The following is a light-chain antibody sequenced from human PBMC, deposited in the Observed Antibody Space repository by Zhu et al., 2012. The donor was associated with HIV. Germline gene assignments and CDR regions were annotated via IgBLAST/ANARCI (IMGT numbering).Light chain of an antibody. V-gene: IGKV3D-15*01. J-gene: IGKJ4*01. CDR1: QSVGTN. Sequence: ETVMTQSPAILSVSPGERGSLSCRASQSVGTNLAWYQQKPGQAPRLLISRASDRATGIPARFSGSGSGTDFTLTISRLEPEDSAVYYCQSPTFTFGGGTKVEIK. CDR3: QSPTFT. CDR2: RAS.